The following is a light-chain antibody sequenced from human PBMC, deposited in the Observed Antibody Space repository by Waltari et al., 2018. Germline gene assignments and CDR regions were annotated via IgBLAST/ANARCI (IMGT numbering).Light chain of an antibody. V-gene: IGLV1-40*01. Sequence: QSVLTQPPPVSGAPGQTVTISFTGSHTKLRAGSVVPWYQQLPGTAPKLLIYGNSNRPSGVPDRFSGSKSGTSASLAITGLQAEDEADYYCQSYDSSLWVFGGGTKLTVL. CDR1: HTKLRAGSV. CDR2: GNS. J-gene: IGLJ3*02. CDR3: QSYDSSLWV.